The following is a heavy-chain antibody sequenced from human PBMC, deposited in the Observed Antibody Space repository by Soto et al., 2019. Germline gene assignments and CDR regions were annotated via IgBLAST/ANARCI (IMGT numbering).Heavy chain of an antibody. J-gene: IGHJ6*02. V-gene: IGHV3-33*06. CDR1: GFTFSTYA. CDR3: AKEFDTSGYYSYYYAMDV. CDR2: IWYDGSNK. D-gene: IGHD3-22*01. Sequence: PGGSLRLSCASSGFTFSTYAMSCVRQAPGKGLEWVAVIWYDGSNKYYAASVRGRFIISRDNSKNTVDLQMNSLRAEDTAVYYSAKEFDTSGYYSYYYAMDVWGQGTTVTVSS.